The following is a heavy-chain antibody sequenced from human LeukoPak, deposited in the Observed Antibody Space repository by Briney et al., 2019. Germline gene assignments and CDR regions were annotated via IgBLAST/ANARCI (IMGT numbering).Heavy chain of an antibody. CDR1: GYSFTSYW. Sequence: GESLKISCKGSGYSFTSYWIGWVRQAPGQGLEWMGWISAYNGNTNYAQKLQGRVTMTTDTSTSTAYMELRSLRSDDTAVYYCATASRTNTGDGWFDPWGQGTLVTVSS. V-gene: IGHV1-18*04. D-gene: IGHD2-15*01. CDR3: ATASRTNTGDGWFDP. J-gene: IGHJ5*02. CDR2: ISAYNGNT.